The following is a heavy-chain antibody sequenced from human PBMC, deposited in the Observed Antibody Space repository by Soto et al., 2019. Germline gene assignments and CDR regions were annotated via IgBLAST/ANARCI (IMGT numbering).Heavy chain of an antibody. CDR1: GFTFSSYW. CDR2: INSDGSRT. Sequence: EVQLVESGGGIVQPGGSLRLSCAASGFTFSSYWMHWVRQAPGKGLVWVSRINSDGSRTSYADPAKGRFTISRDNAKNTVYLQMSSLRAEDTAVYYCARGDGDYYDGNGYLGRHWGQGTLVTVSS. D-gene: IGHD3-22*01. J-gene: IGHJ4*02. V-gene: IGHV3-74*01. CDR3: ARGDGDYYDGNGYLGRH.